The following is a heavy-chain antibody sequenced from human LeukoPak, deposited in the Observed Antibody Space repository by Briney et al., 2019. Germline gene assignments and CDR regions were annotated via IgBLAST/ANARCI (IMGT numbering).Heavy chain of an antibody. Sequence: PGGSLRLSCAASGFSFSSHNMNWVRQAPGKGPEWVSYIASSSSTIYYADSVKGRFTISRDNSKNTLYLQMNSLRAEDTAVYYCAKPESLEYWGQGTLVTVSS. J-gene: IGHJ4*02. V-gene: IGHV3-48*01. CDR1: GFSFSSHN. CDR3: AKPESLEY. CDR2: IASSSSTI.